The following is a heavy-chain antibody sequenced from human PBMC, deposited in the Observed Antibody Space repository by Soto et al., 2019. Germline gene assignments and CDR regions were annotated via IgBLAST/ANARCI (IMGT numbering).Heavy chain of an antibody. J-gene: IGHJ4*02. CDR3: ASAASRCYPYFFDS. V-gene: IGHV1-69*01. CDR2: IIPYYNTL. D-gene: IGHD2-2*01. CDR1: EGTFNSYA. Sequence: QAQVVQSGAEVRKPGSSVKLSCKASEGTFNSYAIAWVRQSPGQGLEWMGGIIPYYNTLNYAQKFQDRDTITADDSTNTVYMELSSLRSDDTAVYFCASAASRCYPYFFDSSAQGPLVTVSS.